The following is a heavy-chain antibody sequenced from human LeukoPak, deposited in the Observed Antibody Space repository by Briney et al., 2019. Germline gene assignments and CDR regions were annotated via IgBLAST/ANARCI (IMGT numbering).Heavy chain of an antibody. CDR3: AKWEVAGTYYDFWSGYYKGYFDY. Sequence: GGSLRLSCAASGFTFDDYAMHWVRQAPGKGLEWVSGISWNSGSIGYADSVKGRFTISRDNSKNTLYLQMNSLRAEDTAVYYCAKWEVAGTYYDFWSGYYKGYFDYWGQGTLVTVSS. D-gene: IGHD3-3*01. CDR2: ISWNSGSI. J-gene: IGHJ4*02. CDR1: GFTFDDYA. V-gene: IGHV3-9*01.